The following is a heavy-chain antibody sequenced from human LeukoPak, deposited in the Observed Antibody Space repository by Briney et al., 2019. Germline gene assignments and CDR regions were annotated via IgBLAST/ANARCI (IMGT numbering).Heavy chain of an antibody. Sequence: ASVEVSCKASGGTFSSYAISWVRQAPGQGLEWMGRIIPILGIANYAQKFQGRVTITADKSTSTAYMELSSLRSEDTAVYYCAREPVEMAARFDYWGQGTLVTVSS. CDR2: IIPILGIA. V-gene: IGHV1-69*04. CDR3: AREPVEMAARFDY. J-gene: IGHJ4*02. D-gene: IGHD5-24*01. CDR1: GGTFSSYA.